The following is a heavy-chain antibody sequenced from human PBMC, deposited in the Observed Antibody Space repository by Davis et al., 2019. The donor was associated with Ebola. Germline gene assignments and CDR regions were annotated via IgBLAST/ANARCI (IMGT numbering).Heavy chain of an antibody. J-gene: IGHJ2*01. V-gene: IGHV4-39*07. CDR2: IYYSGST. D-gene: IGHD6-19*01. CDR1: GGSISSSSYY. Sequence: MPSETLSLTCTVSGGSISSSSYYWGWIRQPPGKGLEWIGSIYYSGSTYYNPSLKSRVTISVDTSKNQFSLKLSSVTAADTAVYYCARSGETVANNLWYFDVWGRGTLVAVSS. CDR3: ARSGETVANNLWYFDV.